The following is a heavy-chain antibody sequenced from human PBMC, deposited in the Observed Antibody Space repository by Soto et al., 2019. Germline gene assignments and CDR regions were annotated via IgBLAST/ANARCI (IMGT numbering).Heavy chain of an antibody. D-gene: IGHD3-10*01. V-gene: IGHV4-31*03. CDR3: ARDQEFGIGFGELRRVAFDI. J-gene: IGHJ3*02. CDR1: GGSISSGGYY. Sequence: QVQLQESGPGLVKPSQTLSLTCTVSGGSISSGGYYWSWIRQHPGKGLEWIGYIYYSGSTYYNPSLKSRVTISVDTSKNQFSLKLSSVTAADTAVYYCARDQEFGIGFGELRRVAFDIWGQGTMVTVSS. CDR2: IYYSGST.